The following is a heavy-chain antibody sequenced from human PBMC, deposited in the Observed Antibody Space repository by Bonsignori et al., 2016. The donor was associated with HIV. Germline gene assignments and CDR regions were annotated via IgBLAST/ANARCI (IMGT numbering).Heavy chain of an antibody. D-gene: IGHD5-12*01. V-gene: IGHV3-74*01. CDR1: GFTLRNHW. Sequence: GGSLRLSCEASGFTLRNHWMHWVRQAPGKGLEWVSRINRDGSSISYADSVKGRFTISRDNAKNTLYLQMDSLRAEGTAVYYCARGSGYHFFGYYMDVWGKGTTVTVSS. CDR3: ARGSGYHFFGYYMDV. CDR2: INRDGSSI. J-gene: IGHJ6*03.